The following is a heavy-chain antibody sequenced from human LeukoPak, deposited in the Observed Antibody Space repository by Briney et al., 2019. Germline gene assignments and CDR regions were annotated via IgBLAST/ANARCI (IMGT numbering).Heavy chain of an antibody. D-gene: IGHD5-18*01. J-gene: IGHJ4*02. CDR3: ARRDTSMAYFDY. CDR1: GYSFTNYW. CDR2: IYPGDSDT. V-gene: IGHV5-51*01. Sequence: GESLKISCKGSGYSFTNYWIAWVRQMPGKGLEWMGIIYPGDSDTRYSPSFQGQVTISADKSISTAYLQWSSLKASDAAMYYCARRDTSMAYFDYWGQGTLVTVSS.